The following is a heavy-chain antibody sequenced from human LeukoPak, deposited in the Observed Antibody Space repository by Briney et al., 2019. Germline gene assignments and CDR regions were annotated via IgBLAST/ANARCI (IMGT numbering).Heavy chain of an antibody. J-gene: IGHJ4*02. CDR2: IRSKANSYAT. V-gene: IGHV3-73*01. Sequence: GGSLKLSCAASGFTFSGSAMHWVRQASGKGLEWVGRIRSKANSYATAYAASVKGRFTISRDDSKNTAYLQMNSLKTEDTAVHYCTRRRGIAAADGDYWGQGTLVTVSS. CDR3: TRRRGIAAADGDY. D-gene: IGHD6-13*01. CDR1: GFTFSGSA.